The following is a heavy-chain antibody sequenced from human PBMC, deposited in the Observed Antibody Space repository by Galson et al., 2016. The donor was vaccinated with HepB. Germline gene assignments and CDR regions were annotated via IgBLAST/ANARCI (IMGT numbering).Heavy chain of an antibody. CDR3: ARRVDY. Sequence: SETLSLTCAVFAGSLSGYYGFWFRQSPGKNLEWIGEINLSGSTNYHPSLKSRVSMSVDTSKNEFSLRLFSVTAADAAVYFCARRVDYWGPGTVVTVSS. J-gene: IGHJ4*02. CDR2: INLSGST. V-gene: IGHV4-34*01. CDR1: AGSLSGYY.